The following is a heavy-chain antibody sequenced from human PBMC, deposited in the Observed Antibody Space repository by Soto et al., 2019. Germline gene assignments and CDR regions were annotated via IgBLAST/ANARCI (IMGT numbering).Heavy chain of an antibody. CDR1: GFAFSNYA. V-gene: IGHV3-23*01. CDR2: ISTSIDAT. J-gene: IGHJ4*02. CDR3: AKDRTVAARNFDY. Sequence: GGSLRLSCAASGFAFSNYAMHWVRQAPGKGLEWVSSISTSIDATYYADSVKGRFTISRDDSKNTLYLQMNSLRADDSAAYYCAKDRTVAARNFDYWGQGTQVTVSS. D-gene: IGHD6-6*01.